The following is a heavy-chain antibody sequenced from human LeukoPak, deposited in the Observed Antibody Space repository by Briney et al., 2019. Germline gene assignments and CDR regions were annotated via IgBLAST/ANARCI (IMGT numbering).Heavy chain of an antibody. CDR2: TNGATGNT. CDR3: ARSPGGNARTWLDY. J-gene: IGHJ4*02. CDR1: GYTFTKYA. Sequence: ASVKVCCKASGYTFTKYALHWVRQAPGQSLEWMGWTNGATGNTRFSQDFQGRLTITIDTSASTGYVELSSLRSEDTAVYYCARSPGGNARTWLDYWGQGTLVTVSS. V-gene: IGHV1-3*02. D-gene: IGHD4-23*01.